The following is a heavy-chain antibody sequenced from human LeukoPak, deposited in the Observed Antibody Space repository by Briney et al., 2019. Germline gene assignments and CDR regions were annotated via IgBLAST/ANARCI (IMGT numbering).Heavy chain of an antibody. V-gene: IGHV4-59*12. CDR1: GGSIRSYY. Sequence: SETLSLTCTVSGGSIRSYYWSWIRQPPGKRLEWIGYIYYSGSTNYNPSLKSRVTISVDTSKDQFSLKLSSVTAADTAVYYCARGRRYSYGYGYDAFDIWGQGTMVTVSS. CDR2: IYYSGST. J-gene: IGHJ3*02. D-gene: IGHD5-18*01. CDR3: ARGRRYSYGYGYDAFDI.